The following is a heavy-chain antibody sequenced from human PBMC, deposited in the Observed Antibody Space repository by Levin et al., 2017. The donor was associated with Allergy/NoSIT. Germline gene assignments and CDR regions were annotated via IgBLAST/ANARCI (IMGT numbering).Heavy chain of an antibody. V-gene: IGHV3-15*01. CDR1: GFTFSDAW. Sequence: PGGSLRLSCVGSGFTFSDAWMSWVRQAPGKGLEWVGRIKSKADGGTADYAAPVKGRFTISRDDSKHTLYLQMNSLKTEDTAVYYCTTETPMVRVTTALWGQGTMVTVSS. D-gene: IGHD3-10*01. J-gene: IGHJ3*01. CDR2: IKSKADGGTA. CDR3: TTETPMVRVTTAL.